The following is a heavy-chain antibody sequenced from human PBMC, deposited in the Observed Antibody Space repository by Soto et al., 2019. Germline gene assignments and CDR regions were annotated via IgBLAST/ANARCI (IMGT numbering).Heavy chain of an antibody. D-gene: IGHD2-15*01. CDR2: INPSGGST. J-gene: IGHJ5*02. Sequence: ASVKVSGKASGYTFPRYYRHWVRQAPGQGLEWMGIINPSGGSTSYAQKFQGRVTMTRDTSKNQFSLKLSSVTAADTAVYYCARIVDPQAGRRSQRLFDPWGQGTLVTVSS. CDR3: ARIVDPQAGRRSQRLFDP. V-gene: IGHV1-46*03. CDR1: GYTFPRYY.